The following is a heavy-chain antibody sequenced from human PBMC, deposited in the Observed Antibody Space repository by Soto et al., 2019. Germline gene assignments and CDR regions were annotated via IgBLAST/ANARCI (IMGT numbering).Heavy chain of an antibody. CDR2: INPSSGSA. Sequence: ASGKVSCKASGYTFTTYYIHWVRQAPGQGLEWMGIINPSSGSAGYAQKFQVSVTMTRDTSTSTVYMELSSLRSEDTAVYYCASHSTCSGGSCYSQYYYYGMDVWGQGTTVTVSS. J-gene: IGHJ6*02. D-gene: IGHD2-15*01. CDR1: GYTFTTYY. CDR3: ASHSTCSGGSCYSQYYYYGMDV. V-gene: IGHV1-46*03.